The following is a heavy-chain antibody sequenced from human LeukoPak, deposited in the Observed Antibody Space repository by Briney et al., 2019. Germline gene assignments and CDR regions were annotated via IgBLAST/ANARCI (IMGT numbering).Heavy chain of an antibody. Sequence: PSETLSLTCAVSGCSISSGYYWGWIRQPPGKGLEWIGSIYHSGSTYYNPSLKSRVTISVDTSKNQFSLKLSSVTAADTAVYYCARDLSGSYQILDYWGQGTLVTVSS. V-gene: IGHV4-38-2*02. CDR2: IYHSGST. J-gene: IGHJ4*02. CDR3: ARDLSGSYQILDY. D-gene: IGHD1-26*01. CDR1: GCSISSGYY.